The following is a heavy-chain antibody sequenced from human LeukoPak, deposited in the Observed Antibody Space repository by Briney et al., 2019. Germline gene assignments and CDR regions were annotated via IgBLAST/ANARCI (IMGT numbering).Heavy chain of an antibody. CDR2: ISAYNGNT. V-gene: IGHV1-18*01. CDR3: ARVTTERSWFDP. CDR1: GCTFTSYG. Sequence: ASVTVSCKASGCTFTSYGISWVRQAPGQGLEWMGWISAYNGNTNYAQKLQGRVTMTTDTSTSTAYMELRSLRSDDTAVYYCARVTTERSWFDPWGQGTLVTVSS. D-gene: IGHD3-22*01. J-gene: IGHJ5*02.